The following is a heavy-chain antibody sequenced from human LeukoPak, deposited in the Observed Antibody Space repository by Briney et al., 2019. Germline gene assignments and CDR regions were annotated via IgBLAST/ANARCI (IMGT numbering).Heavy chain of an antibody. CDR1: GFTFRNYP. Sequence: GGSLRLSCAASGFTFRNYPMTWVRQTPGKGLERVSTISAGGGTSYADSVQGRFVISRDNSNNTVHLQMTSLRTDDTAVYYCTKNRGAVAATSDYWGQGTLVTVSS. D-gene: IGHD6-19*01. CDR3: TKNRGAVAATSDY. J-gene: IGHJ4*02. V-gene: IGHV3-23*01. CDR2: ISAGGGT.